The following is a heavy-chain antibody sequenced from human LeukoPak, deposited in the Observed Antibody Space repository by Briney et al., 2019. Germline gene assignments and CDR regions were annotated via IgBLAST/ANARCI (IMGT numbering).Heavy chain of an antibody. CDR1: GGSFSGYY. CDR3: ARGYYYMDV. Sequence: SETLSLTCAVYGGSFSGYYWSWIRQPPGKGLEWIGEINHSGSTNYNPSLKSRVTISVDTSKNQFSLKLSSVTAEDTAVYYCARGYYYMDVWGKGTTVTISS. J-gene: IGHJ6*03. CDR2: INHSGST. V-gene: IGHV4-34*01.